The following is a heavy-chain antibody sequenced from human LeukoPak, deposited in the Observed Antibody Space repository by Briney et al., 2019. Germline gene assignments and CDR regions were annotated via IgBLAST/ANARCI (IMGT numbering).Heavy chain of an antibody. Sequence: ASVKVSCKASGYTFTSYDINWVRQATGQGLEWKGWMNPNSGNTGYAQKFQGRVTMTRNTSISTAYMELSSLRSEDTAVYYCASQNDYGDSWAGNWGQGTLVTVSS. CDR3: ASQNDYGDSWAGN. D-gene: IGHD4-17*01. J-gene: IGHJ4*02. V-gene: IGHV1-8*01. CDR2: MNPNSGNT. CDR1: GYTFTSYD.